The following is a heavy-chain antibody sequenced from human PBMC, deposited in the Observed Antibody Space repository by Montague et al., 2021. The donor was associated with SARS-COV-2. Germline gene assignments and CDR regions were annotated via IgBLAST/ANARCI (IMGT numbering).Heavy chain of an antibody. CDR1: GGSISSPSFY. D-gene: IGHD1-7*01. V-gene: IGHV4-61*02. J-gene: IGHJ4*02. CDR3: ARFTVRTCYLDY. Sequence: TLSLTCTVSGGSISSPSFYWSWIRQPAGQGLEWIGRIYTSGSTYYNPSLRSRVTISEDTSKNQFSLKLTSVTAADTAVYYCARFTVRTCYLDYWGQGTLVTVSS. CDR2: IYTSGST.